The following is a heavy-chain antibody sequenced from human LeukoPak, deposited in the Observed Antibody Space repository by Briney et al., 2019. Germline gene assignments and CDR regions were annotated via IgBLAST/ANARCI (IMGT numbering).Heavy chain of an antibody. CDR1: GFTFDDYA. CDR3: ARGGMDV. CDR2: IGTAGDA. J-gene: IGHJ6*04. V-gene: IGHV3-13*01. Sequence: PGGSLRLSCAASGFTFDDYAMHWVRQATGKGLEWVSAIGTAGDAYYSASVKGRFTISRENAKNSSYLQMNSLRAGDTAVYYCARGGMDVWGKGTTVTVSS.